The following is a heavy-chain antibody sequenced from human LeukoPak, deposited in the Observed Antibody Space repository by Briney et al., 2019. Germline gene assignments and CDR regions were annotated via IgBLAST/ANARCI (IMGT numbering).Heavy chain of an antibody. D-gene: IGHD5-12*01. Sequence: SETLSLTCTVSGYSISSGYYWGWIRQPPGKGLEWIGRIYHSGSTYYNPSLKSRVTISVYPSKNHCSLKLSSVTAADTAVYYCASGRLRYRFDYWGQGTLVTVSS. CDR1: GYSISSGYY. CDR2: IYHSGST. J-gene: IGHJ4*02. CDR3: ASGRLRYRFDY. V-gene: IGHV4-38-2*02.